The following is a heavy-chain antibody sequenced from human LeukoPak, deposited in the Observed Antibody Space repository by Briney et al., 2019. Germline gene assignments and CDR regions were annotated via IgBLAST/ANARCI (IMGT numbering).Heavy chain of an antibody. Sequence: PSETLSLTCTVSGGSISSGDYYWSWIRQPSGKGLEWIGYIYYSGSTYYNPSLKSRVTISVDTSKNQFSLKLSSVTAADTAVYYCAREGGDSSGYYSGRNWFDPWGQGTLVTVSS. CDR1: GGSISSGDYY. J-gene: IGHJ5*02. V-gene: IGHV4-30-4*08. CDR3: AREGGDSSGYYSGRNWFDP. CDR2: IYYSGST. D-gene: IGHD3-22*01.